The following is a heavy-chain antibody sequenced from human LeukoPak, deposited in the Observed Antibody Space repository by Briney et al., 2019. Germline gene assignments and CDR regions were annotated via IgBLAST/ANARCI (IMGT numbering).Heavy chain of an antibody. CDR1: LDSTTSNF. V-gene: IGHV4-59*01. J-gene: IGHJ4*02. CDR2: IHRSGSP. CDR3: ARVGDWNDLVY. D-gene: IGHD1-1*01. Sequence: SETLSLTCTVSLDSTTSNFWSWVRQPPGKGLEWIGEIHRSGSPNYNPSLQSRVTISIDRSRNQIVLELSSVTAADTAVYYCARVGDWNDLVYWGQGTLVTVSS.